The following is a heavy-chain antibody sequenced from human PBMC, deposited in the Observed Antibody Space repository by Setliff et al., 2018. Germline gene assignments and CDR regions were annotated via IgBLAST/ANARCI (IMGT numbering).Heavy chain of an antibody. J-gene: IGHJ6*04. CDR3: AREVGYYDSSGYPDV. V-gene: IGHV4-39*07. Sequence: SETLSLTCTVSGGSISSSNYYWGWIRQPPGKGLEWIGNIYYGGSAYYNPSLKSRVTISVDTSKNQFSLKLSSVTAADTAVYYCAREVGYYDSSGYPDVWGKGTTVTVSS. CDR1: GGSISSSNYY. D-gene: IGHD3-22*01. CDR2: IYYGGSA.